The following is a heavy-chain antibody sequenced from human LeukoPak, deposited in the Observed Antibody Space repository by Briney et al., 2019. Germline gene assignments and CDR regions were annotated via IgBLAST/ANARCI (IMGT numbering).Heavy chain of an antibody. CDR2: MNPNSGNT. J-gene: IGHJ6*03. Sequence: ASVKVSCKASGYTFTSYDINWVRQATGQGLEWMGWMNPNSGNTGYAQKFQGRVTITRNTSISTAYMELSSLRSEDTAVYYCAREVGYQLLPVSYYYYMDVWGKGTTVTVSS. D-gene: IGHD2-2*01. V-gene: IGHV1-8*03. CDR3: AREVGYQLLPVSYYYYMDV. CDR1: GYTFTSYD.